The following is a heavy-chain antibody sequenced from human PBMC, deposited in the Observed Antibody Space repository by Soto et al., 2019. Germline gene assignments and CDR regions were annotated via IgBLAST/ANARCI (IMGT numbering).Heavy chain of an antibody. CDR1: GXVFKTYE. D-gene: IGHD1-20*01. CDR3: ARDIDNRDYYYGLDV. CDR2: ISNSGNTI. J-gene: IGHJ6*02. Sequence: LGRSSVASGXVFKTYEMNWARHAPWKGLEWISYISNSGNTIYLAASMRGRFTTSRDNAKTSLFLQMNRLRADDTAVYYGARDIDNRDYYYGLDVWGQGTTVTVSS. V-gene: IGHV3-48*03.